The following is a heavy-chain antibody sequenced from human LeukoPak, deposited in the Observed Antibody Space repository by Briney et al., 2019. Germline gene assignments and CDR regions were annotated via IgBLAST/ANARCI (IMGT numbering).Heavy chain of an antibody. CDR2: IYHSGGT. J-gene: IGHJ4*02. CDR1: GYSISSGYY. CDR3: ARRWFGEIDY. V-gene: IGHV4-38-2*01. Sequence: SETLSLTCAVSGYSISSGYYWGWIRQPPGKGLEWIGSIYHSGGTYYNPSLKSRVTISVDTSKNQFSLKLSSVTAADTAVYYCARRWFGEIDYWGQGTLVTVSS. D-gene: IGHD3-10*01.